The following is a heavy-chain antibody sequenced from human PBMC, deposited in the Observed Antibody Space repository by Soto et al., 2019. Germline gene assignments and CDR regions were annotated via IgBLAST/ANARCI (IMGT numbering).Heavy chain of an antibody. Sequence: GGSLRLSCAASGFTFSSYGMHWVRQAPGKGLEWVAVIWYDGSNKYYADSVKGRFTISRDNSKNTLYLQMNSLRAEDTAVYYCARVPMGECGGDCYHDAFDIWGQGTMVTISS. CDR2: IWYDGSNK. CDR3: ARVPMGECGGDCYHDAFDI. V-gene: IGHV3-33*01. D-gene: IGHD2-21*02. CDR1: GFTFSSYG. J-gene: IGHJ3*02.